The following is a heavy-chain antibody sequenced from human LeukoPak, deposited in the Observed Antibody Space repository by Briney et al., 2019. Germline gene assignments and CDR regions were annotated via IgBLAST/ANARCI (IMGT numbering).Heavy chain of an antibody. J-gene: IGHJ5*02. Sequence: SETLSLTCTVSGGSISSYYWSWIRQPAGKRLELIGRIYTSGSTNYNTSLKSRVTMSVDTSKNQFSLKLSSVTAADTAVYYCARDHTYQLIYPNWFDPWGQGTLVTVSS. CDR1: GGSISSYY. CDR2: IYTSGST. D-gene: IGHD2-2*02. V-gene: IGHV4-4*07. CDR3: ARDHTYQLIYPNWFDP.